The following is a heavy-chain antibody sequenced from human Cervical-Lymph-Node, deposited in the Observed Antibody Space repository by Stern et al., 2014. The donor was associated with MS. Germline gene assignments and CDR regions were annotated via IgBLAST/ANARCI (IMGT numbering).Heavy chain of an antibody. D-gene: IGHD6-6*01. J-gene: IGHJ6*02. Sequence: QVQLVESGGGVVQPGRSLRLSCAASGFTFSSYGMHWVRQAPGKGLEWLAVIWYDGSNKNYADSVKGRFTISRDNSKNTLYLQMNSLRAEDTAVYYCARDRYSSSSGMDVWGQGTTVTVSS. V-gene: IGHV3-33*01. CDR2: IWYDGSNK. CDR1: GFTFSSYG. CDR3: ARDRYSSSSGMDV.